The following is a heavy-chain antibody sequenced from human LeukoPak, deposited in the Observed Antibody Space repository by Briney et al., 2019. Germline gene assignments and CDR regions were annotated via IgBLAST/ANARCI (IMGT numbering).Heavy chain of an antibody. CDR1: AYTFTSYG. V-gene: IGHV1-8*02. CDR2: MNPNSGNT. CDR3: ARGPRDTVTAVYYYYYMDV. Sequence: ASVKVSCKASAYTFTSYGINWVRQATGQGLEWMGWMNPNSGNTGYAQKFQGRVTMTRNTSISTAYMELSSLGSEDTAVYYCARGPRDTVTAVYYYYYMDVWGKGTTVTISS. J-gene: IGHJ6*03. D-gene: IGHD4-17*01.